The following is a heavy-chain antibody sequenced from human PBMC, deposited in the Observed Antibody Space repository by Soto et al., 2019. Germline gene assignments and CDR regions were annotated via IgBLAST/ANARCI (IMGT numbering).Heavy chain of an antibody. D-gene: IGHD2-8*02. Sequence: GSLRLSCAASGFICSSYDMSWVRQAPGKGLEWVSTILVDGRTFYVDSVKGRFTISRDSPQNTVYLQMNSLTAGDTALYYCAKATATGGGAFDICGQGTMVTVSS. CDR3: AKATATGGGAFDI. CDR1: GFICSSYD. V-gene: IGHV3-23*01. CDR2: ILVDGRT. J-gene: IGHJ3*02.